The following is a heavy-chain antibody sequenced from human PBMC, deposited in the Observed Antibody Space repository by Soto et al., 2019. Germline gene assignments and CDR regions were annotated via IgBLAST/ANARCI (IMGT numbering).Heavy chain of an antibody. Sequence: DSVKVSCKASGYTFTSYYMHWVRQAPGQGLEWMGIINPSGGSTSYAQKFQGRVTMTRDTSTSTVYMELSSLRSEDTAVYYCARVLAGADRPEVAFDIWGQGTMVTVS. CDR1: GYTFTSYY. CDR2: INPSGGST. V-gene: IGHV1-46*01. D-gene: IGHD6-6*01. J-gene: IGHJ3*02. CDR3: ARVLAGADRPEVAFDI.